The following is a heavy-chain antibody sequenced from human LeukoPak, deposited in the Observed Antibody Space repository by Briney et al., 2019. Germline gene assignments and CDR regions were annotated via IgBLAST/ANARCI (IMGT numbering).Heavy chain of an antibody. D-gene: IGHD3-10*01. Sequence: GGSLRLSCAASGFTFSSYWMSWVRQAPGKGLEWVANIKQDGSEKYYVDSVKGRFTISRDNAKNSLYLQTNSLRAEDTAVYYCARTYYYGSGSYSHFDYWGQGTLVTVSS. CDR3: ARTYYYGSGSYSHFDY. CDR1: GFTFSSYW. J-gene: IGHJ4*02. V-gene: IGHV3-7*01. CDR2: IKQDGSEK.